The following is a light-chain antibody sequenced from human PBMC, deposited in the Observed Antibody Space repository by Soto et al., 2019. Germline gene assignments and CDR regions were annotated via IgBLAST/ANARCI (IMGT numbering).Light chain of an antibody. Sequence: EIVLTQSPATLSSFPCDRVTLSCRASQAVNTRLAWYQHKPGQAPRLLIYLTSNRAAGIPARFSGNGSETDFTLTISDVEPEDFAVYYCHQRQGWPRTFGQGTKVDIK. CDR1: QAVNTR. J-gene: IGKJ1*01. V-gene: IGKV3-11*01. CDR3: HQRQGWPRT. CDR2: LTS.